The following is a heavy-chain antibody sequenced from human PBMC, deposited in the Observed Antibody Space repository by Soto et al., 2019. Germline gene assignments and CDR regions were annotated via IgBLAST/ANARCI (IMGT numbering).Heavy chain of an antibody. J-gene: IGHJ4*02. Sequence: QVQLVQSGAEVKKPGSSVKVSCKASGGTFSSYAISWVRQAPGQGLEWMGGIIPIFGTANYAQKFQGRVTITADESTSTAYMELSSMRSEDTAVYYCASVRGYCSGGSCYFDDWGQGTLVTVSS. CDR2: IIPIFGTA. CDR3: ASVRGYCSGGSCYFDD. D-gene: IGHD2-15*01. CDR1: GGTFSSYA. V-gene: IGHV1-69*01.